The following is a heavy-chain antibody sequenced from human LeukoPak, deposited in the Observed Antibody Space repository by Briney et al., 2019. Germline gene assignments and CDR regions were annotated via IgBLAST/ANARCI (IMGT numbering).Heavy chain of an antibody. Sequence: SETLSLTCAVYGGSFSGYYWSWIRQPPGKGLEWIGYIYYRGSTYYNPSLKSRLTISVDTSKNQFSLRLSSVTAADTAVYYCARGSWSSSIDYWGQGTLVTVSS. CDR2: IYYRGST. CDR1: GGSFSGYY. CDR3: ARGSWSSSIDY. D-gene: IGHD6-6*01. J-gene: IGHJ4*02. V-gene: IGHV4-30-4*08.